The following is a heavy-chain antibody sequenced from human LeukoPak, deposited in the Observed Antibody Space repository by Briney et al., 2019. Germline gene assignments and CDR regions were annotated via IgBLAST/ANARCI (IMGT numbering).Heavy chain of an antibody. CDR2: INPNSGDT. D-gene: IGHD4-17*01. CDR3: ARALMTAVLATSGGDI. CDR1: GYIFTDYY. V-gene: IGHV1-2*02. Sequence: ASVTVSCKASGYIFTDYYIHWVRQAPGQGVEWMGWINPNSGDTNCAQKFQGRVTMTRDTSISTAYLELSGLTSDDTAVYYCARALMTAVLATSGGDIWGQGTMVTVSS. J-gene: IGHJ3*02.